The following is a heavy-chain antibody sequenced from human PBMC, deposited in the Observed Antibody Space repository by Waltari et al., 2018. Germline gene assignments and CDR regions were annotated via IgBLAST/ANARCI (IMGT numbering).Heavy chain of an antibody. Sequence: EEQLVESGGGLVQPGDSLRLSCAASGFTFSSFWMNCVRQAPVKGPLWVSRISTDASDTTYADSVKGRFTISRDNARNTLYLQMNRLRAEDTAVYFCARVSRRTYRSPVPGRHYYYGMDVWGQGTTVTVSS. CDR3: ARVSRRTYRSPVPGRHYYYGMDV. D-gene: IGHD1-1*01. V-gene: IGHV3-74*03. CDR2: ISTDASDT. J-gene: IGHJ6*02. CDR1: GFTFSSFW.